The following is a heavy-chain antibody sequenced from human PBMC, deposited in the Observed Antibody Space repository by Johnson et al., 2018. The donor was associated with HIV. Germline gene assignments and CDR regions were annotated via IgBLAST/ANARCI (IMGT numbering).Heavy chain of an antibody. CDR1: GFTFSSYA. CDR2: ISYDGSNK. J-gene: IGHJ3*02. CDR3: ARAVCRGGRCYSHDAFDI. V-gene: IGHV3-30*14. D-gene: IGHD2-15*01. Sequence: QVQLVESGGGVVQPGRSLRLSCAASGFTFSSYAMHWVRQAPGKGLEWVAVISYDGSNKYYADSGKGRITLSRDDAKNSLYLQMNSLRAGDTALYYCARAVCRGGRCYSHDAFDIWGQGTMVTVSS.